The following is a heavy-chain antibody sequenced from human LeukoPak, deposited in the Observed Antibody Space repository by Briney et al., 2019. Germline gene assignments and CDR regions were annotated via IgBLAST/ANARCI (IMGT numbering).Heavy chain of an antibody. CDR1: GYTFTSYD. CDR3: ARGQGMAAAGTTHANYYYYYYMDV. V-gene: IGHV1-8*01. D-gene: IGHD6-13*01. CDR2: MNPNSGNT. Sequence: ASVKVSCKASGYTFTSYDINWVRQATGQGLEWMGWMNPNSGNTGYAQKFQGRVTMTRNTSISTAYMELSSLRSEDTAVYYCARGQGMAAAGTTHANYYYYYYMDVWGKGTTVTVSS. J-gene: IGHJ6*03.